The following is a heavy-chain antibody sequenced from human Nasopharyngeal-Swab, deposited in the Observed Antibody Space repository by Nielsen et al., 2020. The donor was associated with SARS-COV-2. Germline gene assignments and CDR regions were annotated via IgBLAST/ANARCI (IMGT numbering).Heavy chain of an antibody. CDR1: GFTFSSYS. J-gene: IGHJ4*02. Sequence: GESLKISCAASGFTFSSYSMNWVRQAPGKGLEWVSSISSSSYIYYADSVKGRFTISRDNAKNSPYLQMISLRAEDTAVYYCARDHYYDSSGLDYWGQGTLVTVSS. V-gene: IGHV3-21*01. CDR3: ARDHYYDSSGLDY. CDR2: ISSSSYI. D-gene: IGHD3-22*01.